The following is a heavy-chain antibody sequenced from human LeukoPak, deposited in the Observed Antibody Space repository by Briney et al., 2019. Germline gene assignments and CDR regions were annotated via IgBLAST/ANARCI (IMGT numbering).Heavy chain of an antibody. J-gene: IGHJ4*02. CDR3: ARNLRGYSYGYGY. CDR1: GGSISSYY. D-gene: IGHD5-18*01. V-gene: IGHV2-70*11. Sequence: PSETLSLTCTVSGGSISSYYWSWIRQPPGKALEWLARIDWDDDKYYSTSLKTRLTISKDTSKNQVVLTMTNMDPVDTATYYCARNLRGYSYGYGYWGQGTLVTVSS. CDR2: IDWDDDK.